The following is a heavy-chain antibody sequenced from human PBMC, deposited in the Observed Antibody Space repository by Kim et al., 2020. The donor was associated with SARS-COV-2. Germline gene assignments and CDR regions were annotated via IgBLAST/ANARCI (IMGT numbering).Heavy chain of an antibody. V-gene: IGHV3-33*05. CDR3: ARERYYGSGSAYNWFDP. D-gene: IGHD3-10*01. CDR1: GFTFSSYG. Sequence: GGSLRLSCAASGFTFSSYGMHWVRQAPGKGLEWVAVISYDGSNKYYADSVKGRFTISRVNSKNTLYLQMNSLRAEDTAVYYCARERYYGSGSAYNWFDPWGQGTLVTVSS. CDR2: ISYDGSNK. J-gene: IGHJ5*02.